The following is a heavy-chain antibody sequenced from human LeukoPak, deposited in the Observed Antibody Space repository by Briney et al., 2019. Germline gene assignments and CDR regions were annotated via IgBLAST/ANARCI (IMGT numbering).Heavy chain of an antibody. CDR2: INPNSGGT. V-gene: IGHV1-2*02. D-gene: IGHD2-15*01. CDR1: GYTFTGYY. CDR3: ARDHCSGGSCQYYFDY. J-gene: IGHJ4*02. Sequence: ASVEVSCRASGYTFTGYYMHWVRQAPGQGLEWMGWINPNSGGTNYAQKFQGRVTMTRDTSISTAYMELSRLRSDDTAVYYCARDHCSGGSCQYYFDYWGQGTLVTVSS.